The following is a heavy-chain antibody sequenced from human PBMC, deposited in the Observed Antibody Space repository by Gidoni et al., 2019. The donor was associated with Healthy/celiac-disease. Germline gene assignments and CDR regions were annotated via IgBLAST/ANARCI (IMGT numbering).Heavy chain of an antibody. V-gene: IGHV4-39*01. J-gene: IGHJ4*02. CDR2: ST. Sequence: STYYNPSLKSRVTISVDTSKNQFSLKLSSVTAADTAVYYCARHDYGDYVYFDYWGQGTLVTVSS. CDR3: ARHDYGDYVYFDY. D-gene: IGHD4-17*01.